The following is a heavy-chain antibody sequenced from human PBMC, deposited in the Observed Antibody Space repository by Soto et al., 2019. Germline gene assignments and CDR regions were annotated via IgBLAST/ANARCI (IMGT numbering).Heavy chain of an antibody. CDR3: ARDQIDCSSTSCYFDY. D-gene: IGHD2-2*01. J-gene: IGHJ4*02. Sequence: ASVKVSCKASGYTFTGYYMHWVRKAPGQGLEWMGWINPNSGGTNYAQKFQGWVTMTRDTSISTAYMELSRLRSDDTAVYYCARDQIDCSSTSCYFDYWGQGTLVPVSP. CDR2: INPNSGGT. CDR1: GYTFTGYY. V-gene: IGHV1-2*04.